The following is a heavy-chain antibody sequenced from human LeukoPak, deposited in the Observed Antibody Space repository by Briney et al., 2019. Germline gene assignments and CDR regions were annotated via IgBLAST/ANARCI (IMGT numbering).Heavy chain of an antibody. CDR1: GFTFSSYA. D-gene: IGHD6-19*01. CDR2: ISGNADST. V-gene: IGHV3-23*01. Sequence: GGSLRLSCAASGFTFSSYALTWVRQAPGKGLEWVSTISGNADSTYYADSVKGRFTLSRGNSKSTPYLQMNSLRAEDTAVYYCAKRYGSSGFNWFDPWGQGTLVTVSS. CDR3: AKRYGSSGFNWFDP. J-gene: IGHJ5*02.